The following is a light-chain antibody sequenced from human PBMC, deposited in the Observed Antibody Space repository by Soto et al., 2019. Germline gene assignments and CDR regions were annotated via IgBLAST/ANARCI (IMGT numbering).Light chain of an antibody. V-gene: IGKV3-15*01. CDR1: QSVSNN. J-gene: IGKJ2*01. CDR2: GAS. Sequence: EIVMTQSPATLSVSPGERATLSCRASQSVSNNLAWYQQRPGQAPRLLIYGASTRATDIPARFSGSGSGTDFTLTISSLQSEDFAVYYCQQYNNWLTFGQGTKLEIK. CDR3: QQYNNWLT.